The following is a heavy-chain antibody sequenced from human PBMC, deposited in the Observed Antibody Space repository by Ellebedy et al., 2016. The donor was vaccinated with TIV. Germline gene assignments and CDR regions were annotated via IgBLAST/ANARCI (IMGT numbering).Heavy chain of an antibody. V-gene: IGHV3-21*01. CDR3: VKHIGRDYGDRMDY. Sequence: GESLKISCAASGFTFNSYWMSWVRQAPGKGLEWISYISSSSSYIYYADSVKGRFTISRDNAWNSLYLQMNSLRAEDTAVYYCVKHIGRDYGDRMDYWGQGTLVTVSS. CDR2: ISSSSSYI. J-gene: IGHJ4*02. CDR1: GFTFNSYW. D-gene: IGHD4-17*01.